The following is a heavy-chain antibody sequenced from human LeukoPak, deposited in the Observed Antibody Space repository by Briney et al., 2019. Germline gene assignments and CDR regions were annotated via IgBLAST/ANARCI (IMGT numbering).Heavy chain of an antibody. J-gene: IGHJ4*02. D-gene: IGHD3-16*02. CDR2: ISYNGGST. CDR3: ARSRRVGGVIVPFDY. Sequence: PGGSLRLSCAASGFTFSSYAIHWVRQAPGKGLEYVSGISYNGGSTYYANSVKGRFTISRDNSKSTLYLQMNSLRAEDTAAYYCARSRRVGGVIVPFDYWGQGTLVTVSS. V-gene: IGHV3-64*04. CDR1: GFTFSSYA.